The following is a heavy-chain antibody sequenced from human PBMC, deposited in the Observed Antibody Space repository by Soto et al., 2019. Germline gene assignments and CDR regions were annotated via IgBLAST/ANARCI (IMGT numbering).Heavy chain of an antibody. D-gene: IGHD3-9*01. CDR2: ISAYNGNT. CDR3: ARGWMYYDFLTGIGAHYFDY. Sequence: QVQLVQSGAEVKKPGASVKVSCKASGYTFTSYGISWVRQAPGQGLEWMGWISAYNGNTNYAQKLQGRVTMTTDTSTSTAYMELRSLRSDDTAVYYCARGWMYYDFLTGIGAHYFDYWGQGTLVTVSS. V-gene: IGHV1-18*01. CDR1: GYTFTSYG. J-gene: IGHJ4*02.